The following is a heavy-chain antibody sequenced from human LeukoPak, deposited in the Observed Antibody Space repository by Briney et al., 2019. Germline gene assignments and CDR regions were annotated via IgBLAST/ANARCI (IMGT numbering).Heavy chain of an antibody. CDR1: GGSISSGDYY. Sequence: SETLSLTCTVSGGSISSGDYYWSWIRQPPGKGLEWLGYIYHSGSTYYNPSLKSRVTISVDTSKNQFSLKLSSVTAADTAVYYCAREPRTTVTTDYWGQGTLVTVSS. J-gene: IGHJ4*02. V-gene: IGHV4-30-4*01. CDR2: IYHSGST. CDR3: AREPRTTVTTDY. D-gene: IGHD4-17*01.